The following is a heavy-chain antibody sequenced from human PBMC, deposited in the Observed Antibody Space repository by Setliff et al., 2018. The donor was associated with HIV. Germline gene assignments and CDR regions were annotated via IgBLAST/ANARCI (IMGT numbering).Heavy chain of an antibody. CDR1: GYSFTNYW. J-gene: IGHJ4*02. CDR3: ASGRKKNYDLFSGYYRILGVDFDY. V-gene: IGHV5-51*01. Sequence: GESLTISCKGSGYSFTNYWIGWVRQMPGKGLEWMGIISPDDSDTRYSPSFQGQVTISADKSISTAYLQWSSLKASDTAMYYCASGRKKNYDLFSGYYRILGVDFDYWGQGTLVTVS. D-gene: IGHD3-3*01. CDR2: ISPDDSDT.